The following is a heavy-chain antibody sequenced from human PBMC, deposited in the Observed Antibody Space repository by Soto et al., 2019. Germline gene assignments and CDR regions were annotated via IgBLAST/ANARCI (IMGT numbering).Heavy chain of an antibody. CDR2: IIPILGIA. J-gene: IGHJ4*02. CDR1: GGTFSSYT. CDR3: ARRYSSGWYPDTHFDY. Sequence: SVKVSCKASGGTFSSYTISWVRQAPGQGLEWMGRIIPILGIANYAQKFQGRVTITADKSTSTAYMELSSLRSEDTAVYYCARRYSSGWYPDTHFDYWGQGTLVTVSS. V-gene: IGHV1-69*02. D-gene: IGHD6-19*01.